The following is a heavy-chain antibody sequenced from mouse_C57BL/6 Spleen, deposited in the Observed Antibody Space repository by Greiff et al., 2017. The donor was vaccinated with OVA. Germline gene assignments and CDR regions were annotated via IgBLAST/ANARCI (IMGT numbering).Heavy chain of an antibody. V-gene: IGHV5-9-1*02. J-gene: IGHJ4*01. D-gene: IGHD1-1*01. CDR3: TSSDYGSSLYYAMDY. Sequence: EVQRVESGEGLVKPGGSLKLSCAASGFTFSSYAMSWVRQTPEKRLEWVAYISSGGDYIYYADTVKGRFTISRDNARNTLYLQMSSLKSEDTAMYYCTSSDYGSSLYYAMDYWGQGTSVTVSS. CDR1: GFTFSSYA. CDR2: ISSGGDYI.